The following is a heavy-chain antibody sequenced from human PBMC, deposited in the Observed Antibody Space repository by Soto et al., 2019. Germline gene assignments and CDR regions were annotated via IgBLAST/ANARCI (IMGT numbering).Heavy chain of an antibody. D-gene: IGHD3-22*01. V-gene: IGHV5-51*01. CDR1: GYSFTSHW. CDR2: ISPGDSDT. J-gene: IGHJ6*02. CDR3: ATYDSHGCPEYHYYGMDV. Sequence: EVQLVQSGAEVKKPGESLKISCKGTGYSFTSHWNDWVRQMPGQGLEWMGNISPGDSDTRYNPSFQGQVTISADKSITACYLQRSSLKDSNTAIYYCATYDSHGCPEYHYYGMDVWGQGT.